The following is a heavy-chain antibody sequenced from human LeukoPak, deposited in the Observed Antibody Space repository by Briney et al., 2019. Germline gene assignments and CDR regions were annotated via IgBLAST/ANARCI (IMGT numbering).Heavy chain of an antibody. D-gene: IGHD2-15*01. V-gene: IGHV5-51*01. J-gene: IGHJ4*02. CDR3: ARTLLRSRRVDY. CDR1: GYSLTSYW. CDR2: IYPGESDT. Sequence: GESLKISCKGSGYSLTSYWIGWVRPMPGKGLEWVGIIYPGESDTRYSPSLQGQVTISADKSISTAYLQWSSLKASDTAMYYCARTLLRSRRVDYWGQGTLVTVSS.